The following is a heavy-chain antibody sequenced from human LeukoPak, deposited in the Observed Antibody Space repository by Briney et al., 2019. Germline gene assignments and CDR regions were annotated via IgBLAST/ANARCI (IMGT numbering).Heavy chain of an antibody. CDR1: GFTFSSFP. D-gene: IGHD6-19*01. J-gene: IGHJ6*03. CDR2: INGPATNI. V-gene: IGHV3-48*03. CDR3: ATTLSGWSPPQTSYYSYYMDV. Sequence: GGSLRLSCAASGFTFSSFPMNWVRQAPGKGLEWVSYINGPATNIFYADSVKGRFTISRDNAKNSLYLQMNSLRVEDTAVYYCATTLSGWSPPQTSYYSYYMDVWGKGTTVTISS.